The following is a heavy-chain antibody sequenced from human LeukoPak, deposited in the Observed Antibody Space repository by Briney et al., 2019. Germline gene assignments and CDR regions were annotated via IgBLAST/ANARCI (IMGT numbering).Heavy chain of an antibody. CDR1: GFSFSDYD. D-gene: IGHD6-6*01. Sequence: GSLRLSCVASGFSFSDYDMYWVRRAAGRGLEWVSALGTNGDAYYLGSVRGRFTISRENVKNSLYLQMNSLGVEDTAVYYCAREWRGIASHYHGMDVWGQGTTVTVSS. V-gene: IGHV3-13*01. CDR3: AREWRGIASHYHGMDV. J-gene: IGHJ6*02. CDR2: LGTNGDA.